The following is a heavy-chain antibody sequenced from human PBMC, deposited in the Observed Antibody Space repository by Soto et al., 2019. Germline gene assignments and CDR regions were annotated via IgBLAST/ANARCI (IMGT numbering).Heavy chain of an antibody. CDR3: ARMASSGTLNWFDP. CDR1: GYTFINYD. V-gene: IGHV1-8*02. CDR2: MNPGSGKT. J-gene: IGHJ5*02. Sequence: ASVKVSCKASGYTFINYDISWVRQAAGQGLEWMGWMNPGSGKTGYANKFQGRVTMTRDASTSTAHLELSSLTSEDTAVYYCARMASSGTLNWFDPWGQGTLVTVSS.